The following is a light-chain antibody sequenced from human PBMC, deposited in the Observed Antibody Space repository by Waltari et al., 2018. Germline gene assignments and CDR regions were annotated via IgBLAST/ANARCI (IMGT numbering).Light chain of an antibody. V-gene: IGLV1-44*01. CDR3: AAWDDSLGGRWV. CDR2: RSD. Sequence: QSVLTQPPSASGTPGQRVTMSCSGSASTIGNNLVNCYQQLPGQAPKLVIYRSDQRPSGVPDRFSASKSGTSASLAISGLQSEDEADYYCAAWDDSLGGRWVFGGGTKVTVL. CDR1: ASTIGNNL. J-gene: IGLJ3*02.